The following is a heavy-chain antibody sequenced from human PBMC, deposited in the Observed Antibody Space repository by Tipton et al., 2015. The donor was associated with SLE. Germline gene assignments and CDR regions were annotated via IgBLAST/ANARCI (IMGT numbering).Heavy chain of an antibody. V-gene: IGHV3-21*01. CDR1: GFSFSSYS. D-gene: IGHD3-10*01. CDR2: ISSRSSYI. J-gene: IGHJ6*02. CDR3: ARDGYSGSGYMDV. Sequence: SLRLSCAASGFSFSSYSMNWVRQAPGKGLEWVSSISSRSSYIYYADSVKGRFTISRDNAKNSLFLQMNSLRPEDTAVYYCARDGYSGSGYMDVWGQGITVAVSS.